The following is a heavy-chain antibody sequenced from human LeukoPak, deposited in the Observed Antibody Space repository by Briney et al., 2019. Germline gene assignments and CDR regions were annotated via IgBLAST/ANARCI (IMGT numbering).Heavy chain of an antibody. D-gene: IGHD3-9*01. CDR2: INPNSGNT. J-gene: IGHJ6*03. CDR3: ARGGNYDILTGYLFHYYYYYMDV. CDR1: GYTFTGYY. V-gene: IGHV1-8*02. Sequence: ASVKVSCKASGYTFTGYYMHWVRQAPGQGLEWMGWINPNSGNTGYAQKSQGRVTMTRNTSISTAYMELSSLRSEDTAVYYCARGGNYDILTGYLFHYYYYYMDVWGKGTTVTISS.